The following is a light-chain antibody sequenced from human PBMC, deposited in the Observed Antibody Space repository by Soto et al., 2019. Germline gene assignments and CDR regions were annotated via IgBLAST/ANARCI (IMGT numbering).Light chain of an antibody. CDR1: SSDVGDYNY. J-gene: IGLJ2*01. V-gene: IGLV2-14*01. CDR2: DLN. Sequence: QSALTQPASVSGSPGQSITFSCTGTSSDVGDYNYVAWYQQHPGKVPKLMIYDLNNRPSGVSNLFSGSQSGNTASLTISVLQAEDAADYYCGSYTAGSTLLFGGGTKLTVL. CDR3: GSYTAGSTLL.